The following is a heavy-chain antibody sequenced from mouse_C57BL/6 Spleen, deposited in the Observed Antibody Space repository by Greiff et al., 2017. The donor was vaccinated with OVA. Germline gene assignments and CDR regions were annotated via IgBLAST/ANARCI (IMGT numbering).Heavy chain of an antibody. CDR1: GFTFTDYY. Sequence: EVQVVESGGGLVQPGGSLSLSCAASGFTFTDYYMSWVRQPPGKALEWLGFIRNKANGYTTEYSASVKGRFTISRDNSQSILYLQMNALRAEDSATYYCARSILYDYLFAYWGQGTLVTVSA. CDR3: ARSILYDYLFAY. V-gene: IGHV7-3*01. CDR2: IRNKANGYTT. J-gene: IGHJ3*01. D-gene: IGHD2-4*01.